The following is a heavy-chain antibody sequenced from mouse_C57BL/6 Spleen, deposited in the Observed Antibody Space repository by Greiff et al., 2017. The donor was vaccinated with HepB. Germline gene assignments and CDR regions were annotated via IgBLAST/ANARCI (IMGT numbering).Heavy chain of an antibody. CDR3: TGCDSNYGYFDV. CDR1: GFTFSNYW. J-gene: IGHJ1*03. D-gene: IGHD2-5*01. Sequence: EVKLVESGGGLVQPGGSMKLSCVASGFTFSNYWMNWVRQSPEKGLEWVAQIRLKSDNYATQYAESVKGRFTISRDDSKSSFYLQMNNLRAEDTGIYYCTGCDSNYGYFDVWGTGTTVTVSS. V-gene: IGHV6-3*01. CDR2: IRLKSDNYAT.